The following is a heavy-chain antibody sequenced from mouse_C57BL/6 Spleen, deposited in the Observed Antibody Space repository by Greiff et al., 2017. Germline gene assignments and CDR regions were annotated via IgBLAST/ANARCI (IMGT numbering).Heavy chain of an antibody. CDR2: IWRGGST. V-gene: IGHV2-2*01. CDR1: GFSLTSYG. Sequence: VQLQQSGPGLVQPSQSLSITCTVSGFSLTSYGVHWVRQSPGKGLEWLGVIWRGGSTDTTAAFISRLSISKDNSKSQVFFKMNSLQADDTAIYYCARGGLLDNDIDYWGQGTTLTVSS. CDR3: ARGGLLDNDIDY. D-gene: IGHD3-1*01. J-gene: IGHJ2*01.